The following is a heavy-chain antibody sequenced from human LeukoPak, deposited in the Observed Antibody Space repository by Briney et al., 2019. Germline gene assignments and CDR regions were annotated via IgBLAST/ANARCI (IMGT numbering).Heavy chain of an antibody. V-gene: IGHV4-30-4*01. CDR3: ARHLHYDFWSGYPDAFDI. CDR1: GGSISSGDYY. D-gene: IGHD3-3*01. Sequence: PSETLSLTCTVSGGSISSGDYYWSWIRQPPGKGLEWIGYIYYSGGTYYNPSLKSRVTISVDTSKNQFSLKLSSVTAADTAVYYCARHLHYDFWSGYPDAFDIWGQGTMVTVSS. J-gene: IGHJ3*02. CDR2: IYYSGGT.